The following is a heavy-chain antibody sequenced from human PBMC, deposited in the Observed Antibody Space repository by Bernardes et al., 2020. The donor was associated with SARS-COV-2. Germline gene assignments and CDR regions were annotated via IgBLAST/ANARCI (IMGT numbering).Heavy chain of an antibody. V-gene: IGHV3-30*18. CDR2: ISYDGSYE. D-gene: IGHD4-17*01. CDR1: GFTFGTFG. J-gene: IGHJ3*01. Sequence: SLRLSCTASGFTFGTFGMHWVRQAPGKGLEWVSMISYDGSYEHYADSVKGRFSTSRDKSKNTVILQMNSLRAEDTSVYYCAKDLEAYGDYVGAFDLWGQGAMVTVSP. CDR3: AKDLEAYGDYVGAFDL.